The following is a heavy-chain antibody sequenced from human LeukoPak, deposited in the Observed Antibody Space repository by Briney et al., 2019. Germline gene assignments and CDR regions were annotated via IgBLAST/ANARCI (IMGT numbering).Heavy chain of an antibody. CDR3: ARALLPESNLQYYYYGMDV. V-gene: IGHV3-48*03. CDR2: ISSSGSTI. Sequence: GGSLRLSCAASGFTFSSYEMNWVRQAPGKGLEWVSYISSSGSTIYYADSVKGRFTISRDNAKNSLYLQMNSLRAEDTAVYYCARALLPESNLQYYYYGMDVWGQGTTVTVSS. J-gene: IGHJ6*02. CDR1: GFTFSSYE. D-gene: IGHD4-11*01.